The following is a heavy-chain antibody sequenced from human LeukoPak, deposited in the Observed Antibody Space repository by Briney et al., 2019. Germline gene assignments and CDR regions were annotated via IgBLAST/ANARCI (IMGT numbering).Heavy chain of an antibody. Sequence: ASVKVSCKASGYTFTSYYMHWVRQAPGQGLEWMGLINPTGGSTGYAQKFQGRVTMTRDMSTSTDYMELSSLRSEDTAVYYCARDDGRYFDRLGHDAFDIWGQGTLVTVSS. V-gene: IGHV1-46*01. CDR2: INPTGGST. D-gene: IGHD3-9*01. J-gene: IGHJ3*02. CDR1: GYTFTSYY. CDR3: ARDDGRYFDRLGHDAFDI.